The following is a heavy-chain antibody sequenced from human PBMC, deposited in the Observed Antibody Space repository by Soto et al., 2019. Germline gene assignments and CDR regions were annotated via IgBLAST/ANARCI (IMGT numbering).Heavy chain of an antibody. CDR3: ARASPTYCSGGSCYGMDV. D-gene: IGHD2-15*01. Sequence: GGSLRLSCAASGFTVSSDYMSWVRQAPGKGLEWVSVIYSGGSTHYADSVKGRFTISRDNSKNTLYLQMNSLRAEDTAVYYCARASPTYCSGGSCYGMDVWGQGTTVTVSS. V-gene: IGHV3-53*01. J-gene: IGHJ6*02. CDR2: IYSGGST. CDR1: GFTVSSDY.